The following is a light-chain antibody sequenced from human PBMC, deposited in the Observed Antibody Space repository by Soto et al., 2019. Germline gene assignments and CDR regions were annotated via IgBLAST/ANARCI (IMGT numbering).Light chain of an antibody. CDR2: GAS. V-gene: IGKV3-15*01. CDR1: QSVSVN. Sequence: IVMTQTPAALSVSTGERSTLSCRASQSVSVNLAWYQQRPGQAPRLLIYGASTRATGIPARFSGSESRTEFTLTICSVRSEDCAVYYCQQYHDWPRTFGQGTKVDIK. J-gene: IGKJ1*01. CDR3: QQYHDWPRT.